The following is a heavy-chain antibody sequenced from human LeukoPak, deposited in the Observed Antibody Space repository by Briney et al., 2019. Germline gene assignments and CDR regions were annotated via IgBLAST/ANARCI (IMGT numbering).Heavy chain of an antibody. Sequence: GGSLRLSCAASGFTFSAYAMHWVRQAPGKGLEWVATIRQDGSQKYYVDSVKGRFTISRDNAKNSLYLQMNSLRAEDTAVYYCARESGSVTSEVDFDYWGQGTLVTVSS. J-gene: IGHJ4*02. CDR3: ARESGSVTSEVDFDY. V-gene: IGHV3-7*01. CDR2: IRQDGSQK. CDR1: GFTFSAYA. D-gene: IGHD4-17*01.